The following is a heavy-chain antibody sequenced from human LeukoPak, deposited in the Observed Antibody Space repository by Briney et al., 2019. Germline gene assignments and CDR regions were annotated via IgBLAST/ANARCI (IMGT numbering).Heavy chain of an antibody. J-gene: IGHJ4*02. Sequence: SQTLSLTCTVSGGSISSYYWSWIRQPPGKGLEWIGYIYYSGSTNYNPSLKSRVTISVDTSKNQFSLKLSSVTAADTAMYYCARDSGRIAAAGPFDYWGQGTLVTVSS. D-gene: IGHD6-13*01. V-gene: IGHV4-59*01. CDR3: ARDSGRIAAAGPFDY. CDR2: IYYSGST. CDR1: GGSISSYY.